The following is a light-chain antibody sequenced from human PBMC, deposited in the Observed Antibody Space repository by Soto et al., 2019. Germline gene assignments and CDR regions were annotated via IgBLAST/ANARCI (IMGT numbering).Light chain of an antibody. J-gene: IGKJ4*01. CDR2: DAS. Sequence: DIQITQSPSTLSASVGDRVTITCRASQSISSWLAWYQQKPGKAPKLLIYDASSLESGVPSRFSGSGSGTEFTLTISSLQPDDFATYYCQQYNSYSYTFGGGTKVEIK. CDR1: QSISSW. CDR3: QQYNSYSYT. V-gene: IGKV1-5*01.